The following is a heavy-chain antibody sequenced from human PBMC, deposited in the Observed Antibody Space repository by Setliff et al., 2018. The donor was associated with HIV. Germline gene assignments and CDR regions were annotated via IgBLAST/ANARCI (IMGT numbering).Heavy chain of an antibody. J-gene: IGHJ4*02. V-gene: IGHV3-7*03. D-gene: IGHD3-16*01. CDR2: IKQDGTER. CDR1: GFTFSNAW. Sequence: GGSLRLSCAASGFTFSNAWMNWVRQAPGKGLEWVANIKQDGTERYYVGSVRGRFTISRDNAKNSLYLQMNSLRAEDTAIYYCAARGSYFGSWGQGTLVTVSS. CDR3: AARGSYFGS.